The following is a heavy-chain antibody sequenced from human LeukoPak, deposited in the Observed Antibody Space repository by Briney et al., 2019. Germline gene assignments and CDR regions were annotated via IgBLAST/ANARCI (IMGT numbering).Heavy chain of an antibody. D-gene: IGHD6-13*01. CDR1: GFTFSGYP. J-gene: IGHJ6*02. CDR2: ISYDGSNK. Sequence: PGGSLRLSCAASGFTFSGYPIHWVRQAPGKGLEWVAVISYDGSNKYYADSVKGRFTISRDNSKNTLYLQMNSLRAEDTAVYYCAKAIYSSSRMDVWGQGTTVTVSS. V-gene: IGHV3-30-3*02. CDR3: AKAIYSSSRMDV.